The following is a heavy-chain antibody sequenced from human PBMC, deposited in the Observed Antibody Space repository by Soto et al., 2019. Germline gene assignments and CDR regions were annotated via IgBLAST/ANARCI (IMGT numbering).Heavy chain of an antibody. CDR3: ARPTMAVLGTFDI. D-gene: IGHD2-8*02. V-gene: IGHV4-39*01. J-gene: IGHJ3*02. Sequence: QLQLQESGPGLVKPSETLSLTCTVSGGSISSSSYYGGWIRQPPGKGLEWIGSIYYSGSTYYNPSLKSRVTISVDTSKNQFSLKLSSVTAADTAVYYCARPTMAVLGTFDIWGQGTMVTVSS. CDR1: GGSISSSSYY. CDR2: IYYSGST.